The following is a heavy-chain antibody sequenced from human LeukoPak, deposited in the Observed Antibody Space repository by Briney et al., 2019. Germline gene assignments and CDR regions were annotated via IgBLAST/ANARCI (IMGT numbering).Heavy chain of an antibody. J-gene: IGHJ4*02. V-gene: IGHV3-30*02. Sequence: GGSLRLSCAASGFTFSSYGMHWVRQAPGKGLEWVAFIRYDGSNKYYADSVKGRFTISRDNSKNTLYLQMNSLRAEDTAVYYCAKGAPYGSGSYYPGGAFYFDYWGQGTLVTVSS. CDR2: IRYDGSNK. CDR3: AKGAPYGSGSYYPGGAFYFDY. CDR1: GFTFSSYG. D-gene: IGHD3-10*01.